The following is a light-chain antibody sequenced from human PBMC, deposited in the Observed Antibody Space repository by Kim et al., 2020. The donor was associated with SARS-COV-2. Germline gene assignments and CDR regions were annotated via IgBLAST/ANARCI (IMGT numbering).Light chain of an antibody. CDR1: SSNIGAGYD. CDR3: QSYDSSLSAYVV. CDR2: GNS. Sequence: VNISCTGSSSNIGAGYDVHWYQQLPGTAPKLLIYGNSNRPSGVPDRFSGSKSGTSASLAITGLQAEDEADYYCQSYDSSLSAYVVFGGGTQLTVL. J-gene: IGLJ2*01. V-gene: IGLV1-40*01.